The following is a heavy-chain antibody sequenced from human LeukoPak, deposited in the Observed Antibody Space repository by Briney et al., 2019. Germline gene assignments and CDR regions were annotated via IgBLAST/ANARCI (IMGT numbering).Heavy chain of an antibody. CDR2: FWSDGINK. J-gene: IGHJ4*02. D-gene: IGHD2-15*01. V-gene: IGHV3-30*19. Sequence: GGSLRLSCAASGFTFSIFGIHWVRQAPGKGLEWVAVFWSDGINKYYADSVKGRFTISRDNSKNTLYLQMNSLRAEDTAVYYCARDPTVAGDPDYFDYWGQGTLVTVSS. CDR3: ARDPTVAGDPDYFDY. CDR1: GFTFSIFG.